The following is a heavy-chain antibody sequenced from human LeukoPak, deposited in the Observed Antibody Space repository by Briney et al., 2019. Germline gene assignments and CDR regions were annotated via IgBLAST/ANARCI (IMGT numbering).Heavy chain of an antibody. Sequence: GASVKVSCKASGYTFTGYYMHWVRQAPGQGLEWMGWINPNSGGTNYAQKFQGRVTMTRDTSISTAYMELSRLRSDDTAVYYCATERVDCTNGVCYGGYYYMDVWGKGTTVTVSS. CDR1: GYTFTGYY. CDR3: ATERVDCTNGVCYGGYYYMDV. CDR2: INPNSGGT. J-gene: IGHJ6*03. D-gene: IGHD2-8*01. V-gene: IGHV1-2*02.